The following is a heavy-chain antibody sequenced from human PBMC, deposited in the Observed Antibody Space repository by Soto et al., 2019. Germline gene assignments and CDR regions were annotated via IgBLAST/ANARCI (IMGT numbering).Heavy chain of an antibody. CDR2: LWFDGSNE. CDR1: GFPFSRYD. D-gene: IGHD3-10*01. V-gene: IGHV3-33*06. J-gene: IGHJ6*02. Sequence: QVQLVESGGGVVHPRRSLRLSCAASGFPFSRYDMHWVRQAPGKGLEWVAVLWFDGSNEYYADSVQGRFTISRDNSKNTLYLQMDSLRAEDTAVYYCAKVLYASESFDSEEAPYGMDVWGQGTTVSVSS. CDR3: AKVLYASESFDSEEAPYGMDV.